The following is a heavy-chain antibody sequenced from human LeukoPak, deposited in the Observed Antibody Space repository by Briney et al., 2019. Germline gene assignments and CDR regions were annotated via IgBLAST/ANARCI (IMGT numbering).Heavy chain of an antibody. D-gene: IGHD5-24*01. V-gene: IGHV3-7*01. J-gene: IGHJ4*02. CDR2: IKKDGSEK. CDR3: ASSGQIRRDGYKGSDY. Sequence: GGSLRLSCVASGFTLSSYWMSWVRQAPGKGLEWVANIKKDGSEKYYVDSVKGRFTILRDNAKNSLYLQMNSLRAEDTAVYYCASSGQIRRDGYKGSDYWGQGTLVTVSS. CDR1: GFTLSSYW.